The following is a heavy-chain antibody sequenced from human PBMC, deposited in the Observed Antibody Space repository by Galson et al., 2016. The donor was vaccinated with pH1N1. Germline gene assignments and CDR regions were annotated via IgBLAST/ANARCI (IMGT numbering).Heavy chain of an antibody. Sequence: SLRLSCAASGFTFSSYGMHWVRQAPGKGLEWVAVIWCDGSDKYYADSVKGRFTISRDNSKNTLYLQMNSLTAEDTAVYYCARHQGTGEWGYYFDYWGQGTLVTVSS. CDR2: IWCDGSDK. CDR1: GFTFSSYG. J-gene: IGHJ4*02. D-gene: IGHD7-27*01. CDR3: ARHQGTGEWGYYFDY. V-gene: IGHV3-33*01.